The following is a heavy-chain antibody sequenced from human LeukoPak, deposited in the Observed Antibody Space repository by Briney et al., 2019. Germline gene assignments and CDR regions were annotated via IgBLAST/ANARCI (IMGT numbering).Heavy chain of an antibody. V-gene: IGHV4-38-2*02. CDR1: GYSISSGYY. CDR2: IYHSGST. D-gene: IGHD5-12*01. CDR3: ARDHSGYDSFLFDY. J-gene: IGHJ4*02. Sequence: SETLSLTCTVSGYSISSGYYWGWIRQPPGKGLEWIGSIYHSGSTYYNPSLKSRVTISVDTSKNQFSLKLSSVTAADTAVYYCARDHSGYDSFLFDYWGQGTLVTVSS.